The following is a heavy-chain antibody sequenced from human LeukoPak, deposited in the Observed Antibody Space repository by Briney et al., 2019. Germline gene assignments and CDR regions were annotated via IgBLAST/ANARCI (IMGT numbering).Heavy chain of an antibody. D-gene: IGHD6-19*01. J-gene: IGHJ4*02. CDR3: GKTTTGYSSGRYPGWPVDY. V-gene: IGHV3-23*01. CDR2: IFGSGGSA. CDR1: GFTFNSYA. Sequence: LAGGSLRLSCAASGFTFNSYAMYWVRQAPGKGLEWVSGIFGSGGSAHYADSEKGRFTISRDNSKNTVYLQMDSLRVEDTAVYYCGKTTTGYSSGRYPGWPVDYWGQGTLVTVSS.